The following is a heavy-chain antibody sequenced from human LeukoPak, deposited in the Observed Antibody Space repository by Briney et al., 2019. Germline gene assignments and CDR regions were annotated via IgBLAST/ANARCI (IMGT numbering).Heavy chain of an antibody. J-gene: IGHJ4*02. V-gene: IGHV1-24*01. D-gene: IGHD6-19*01. CDR1: GYILTELS. CDR3: ATDQRIAVSGTELRY. CDR2: FDPEDGET. Sequence: ASVKVSCKVSGYILTELSMHWVWQSPGKGLEWMGGFDPEDGETIYAQKFQGRVTMTEDTSTDTAYMELSSLRSEDTAVYYCATDQRIAVSGTELRYWGQGTLVTVSS.